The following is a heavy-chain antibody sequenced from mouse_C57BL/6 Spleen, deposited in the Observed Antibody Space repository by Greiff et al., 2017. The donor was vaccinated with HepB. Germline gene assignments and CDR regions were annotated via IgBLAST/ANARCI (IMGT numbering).Heavy chain of an antibody. V-gene: IGHV1-50*01. D-gene: IGHD1-1*01. CDR2: IDPADRYT. Sequence: QVQLQQPGAELVKPGASVKLSCKASGYTFTSYWMQWVKQRPGQGLEWIGEIDPADRYTNYNQKFKGKATLTVDTSSSTAYMQLSSLTSEDSAVYYCASFIATVVARWYFDVWGTGTTVTVSS. CDR3: ASFIATVVARWYFDV. J-gene: IGHJ1*03. CDR1: GYTFTSYW.